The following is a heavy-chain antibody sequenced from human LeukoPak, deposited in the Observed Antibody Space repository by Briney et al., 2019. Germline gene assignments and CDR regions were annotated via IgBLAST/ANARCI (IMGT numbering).Heavy chain of an antibody. CDR1: GVSFSGYY. Sequence: SETLSLTCAVYGVSFSGYYWSWIHQPPAKGLEWMGEINHSGSTNHNPSLKSRVTISVATSKTPFSLKLSSVPAADTAVYYGARGLPGVTMRVWGQGTLVTVSS. V-gene: IGHV4-34*01. J-gene: IGHJ4*02. CDR2: INHSGST. D-gene: IGHD3-22*01. CDR3: ARGLPGVTMRV.